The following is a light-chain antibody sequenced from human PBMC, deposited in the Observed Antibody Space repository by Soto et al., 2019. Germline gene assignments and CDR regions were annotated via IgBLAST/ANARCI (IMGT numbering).Light chain of an antibody. J-gene: IGKJ5*01. CDR1: QSVSSY. V-gene: IGKV3-20*01. Sequence: ETMMTQSPGTLSVSLGERATLSCRASQSVSSYLAWYQQKPGQAPRLLIYDASNRATGIPARFSGGGSGTDFTLTITRLEPEDFAVYYCQYYGNSPLTFGQGTRLEIK. CDR3: QYYGNSPLT. CDR2: DAS.